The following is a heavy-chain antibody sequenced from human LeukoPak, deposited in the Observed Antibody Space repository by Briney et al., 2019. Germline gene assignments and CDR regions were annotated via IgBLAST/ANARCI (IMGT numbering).Heavy chain of an antibody. J-gene: IGHJ4*02. CDR2: VDYSGRT. D-gene: IGHD3-10*01. CDR1: GGSITNSDYF. Sequence: PSETLSLTCTVSGGSITNSDYFWGWIRQPPGKGLEWIGNVDYSGRTHYNPSLMSRVTIYADNSKNQFSLKLRSATAADTAVYYCARLDASSAHFSGSFPDYWGQGTLVTVSS. CDR3: ARLDASSAHFSGSFPDY. V-gene: IGHV4-39*01.